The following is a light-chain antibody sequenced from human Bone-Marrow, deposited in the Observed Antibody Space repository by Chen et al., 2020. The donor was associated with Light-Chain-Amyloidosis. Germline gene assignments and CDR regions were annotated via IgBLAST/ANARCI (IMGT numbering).Light chain of an antibody. Sequence: SYVLTQPSSVSVAPGQTATLACGGNNIGSTSVHWYQQTPGQAPLLVVYDDSDRPSGIPERLSGSNSGNTATRTISRVEAWDEADYYWQVWDRSSDRQVCGGGTKMTVL. CDR1: NIGSTS. J-gene: IGLJ3*02. CDR3: QVWDRSSDRQV. V-gene: IGLV3-21*02. CDR2: DDS.